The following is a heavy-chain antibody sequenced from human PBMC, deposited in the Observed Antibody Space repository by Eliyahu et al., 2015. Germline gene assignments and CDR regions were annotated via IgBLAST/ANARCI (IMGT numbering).Heavy chain of an antibody. D-gene: IGHD2-21*02. Sequence: QVQLVESGGGVVQPGRSLXLXCAASGFTFXSXGMHWVRQAPGKGLGWVAVIWYDGSNKYYADSVKGRFTISRDNSKNTLYLQMNSLRAEDTAVYYCARMEGVTDNFDYWGQGTLVTVSS. CDR1: GFTFXSXG. J-gene: IGHJ4*02. CDR3: ARMEGVTDNFDY. CDR2: IWYDGSNK. V-gene: IGHV3-33*01.